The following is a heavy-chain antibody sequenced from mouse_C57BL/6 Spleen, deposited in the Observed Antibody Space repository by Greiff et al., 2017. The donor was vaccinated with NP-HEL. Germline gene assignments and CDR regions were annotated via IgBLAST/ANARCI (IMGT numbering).Heavy chain of an antibody. Sequence: QVQLQQPGAELVKPGASVKVSCKASGYTFTSYWMHWVKQRPGQGLEWIGRIHPSDSDTNYNQKFKGKATLTVDKSSSTAYMQLSSLTSEDSAVYYSAIQSRYYSNYKDYYAMDYWGQGTSVTVSS. J-gene: IGHJ4*01. CDR3: AIQSRYYSNYKDYYAMDY. V-gene: IGHV1-74*01. D-gene: IGHD2-5*01. CDR1: GYTFTSYW. CDR2: IHPSDSDT.